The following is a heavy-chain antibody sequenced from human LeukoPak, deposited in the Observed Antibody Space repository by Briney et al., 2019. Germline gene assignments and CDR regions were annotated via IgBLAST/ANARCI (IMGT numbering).Heavy chain of an antibody. Sequence: ASVKVSCKASGYTVTSYGISWVRQAPGQGLEWMGWISAYNGNTNYAQKLQGRVTMTTDTSTSTAYMELRSLRSDDTAVYYCARDIAYSSGWSYEYFQHWGQGTLVTVSS. D-gene: IGHD6-19*01. CDR1: GYTVTSYG. CDR2: ISAYNGNT. CDR3: ARDIAYSSGWSYEYFQH. J-gene: IGHJ1*01. V-gene: IGHV1-18*01.